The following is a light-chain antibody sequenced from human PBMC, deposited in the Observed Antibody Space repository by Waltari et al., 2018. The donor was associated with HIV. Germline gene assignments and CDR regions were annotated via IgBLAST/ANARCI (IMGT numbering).Light chain of an antibody. CDR3: MQRMEFPLT. Sequence: DIVMTQTPLFLPVTPGEPASISCRSSQSLFNSDDGNTYLDWYLQKPGQSPQLLIYMVSYRASGVPDRFTVSGSGSDFTLKISRVEAEDVGVYYCMQRMEFPLTFGQGTRLEIK. V-gene: IGKV2-40*01. J-gene: IGKJ5*01. CDR1: QSLFNSDDGNTY. CDR2: MVS.